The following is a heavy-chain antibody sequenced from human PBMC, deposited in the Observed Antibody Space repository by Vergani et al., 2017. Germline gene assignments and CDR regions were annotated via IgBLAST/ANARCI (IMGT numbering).Heavy chain of an antibody. CDR1: GFTFSDYY. V-gene: IGHV3-11*05. J-gene: IGHJ4*02. CDR3: ARVQRGAAAGPFDY. D-gene: IGHD6-13*01. Sequence: QVQLVESGGGLVKPGGSLRLSCAASGFTFSDYYMRWIRQAPGKGLEWVSYISSSSSYTNYADSVKGRFTISRDNAKNSLYLQMNSLRAEDTAVYYCARVQRGAAAGPFDYWGQGTLVTVSS. CDR2: ISSSSSYT.